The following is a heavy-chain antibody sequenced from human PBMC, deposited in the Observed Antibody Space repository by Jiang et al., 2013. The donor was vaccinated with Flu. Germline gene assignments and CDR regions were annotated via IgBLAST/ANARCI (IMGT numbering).Heavy chain of an antibody. J-gene: IGHJ3*02. V-gene: IGHV4-59*01. CDR3: ARGRRELISDAFDI. D-gene: IGHD1-26*01. CDR1: GGSISSYY. Sequence: GSGLVKPSETLSLTCTVSGGSISSYYWSWIRQPPGKGLEWIGYIYYSGSTNYNPSLKSRVTISVDTSKNQFSLKLSSVTAADTAVYYCARGRRELISDAFDIWGQGTMVTVSS. CDR2: IYYSGST.